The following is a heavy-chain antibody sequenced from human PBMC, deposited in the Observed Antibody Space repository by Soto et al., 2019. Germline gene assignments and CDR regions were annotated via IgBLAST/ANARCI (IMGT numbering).Heavy chain of an antibody. J-gene: IGHJ5*02. V-gene: IGHV4-59*01. Sequence: SXTCSLSRAVSAGCISAYYWSWIRQPPWKGLEGIGHISYSGTTNYNPSLQSRVTMSLDTSKNHFSLRLSSVTAADTAVYYCARALAGSAKATQRYNWFDPWGQGTLVNVSS. CDR2: ISYSGTT. D-gene: IGHD3-9*01. CDR1: AGCISAYY. CDR3: ARALAGSAKATQRYNWFDP.